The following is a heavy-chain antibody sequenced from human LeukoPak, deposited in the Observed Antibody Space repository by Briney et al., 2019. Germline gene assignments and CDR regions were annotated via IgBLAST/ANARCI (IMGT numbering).Heavy chain of an antibody. J-gene: IGHJ4*02. V-gene: IGHV4-61*10. CDR2: IYYSGST. D-gene: IGHD5-18*01. CDR1: GGSISSGSYY. Sequence: KASETLSLTCTVSGGSISSGSYYWSWIRQPAGKGLEWIGYIYYSGSTNYNPSLKSRVTISVDTSKNQFSLTLSSVAAADTAVYYCARGQKYKYGYTVTELGSGYFDYWGQGTLVTVSS. CDR3: ARGQKYKYGYTVTELGSGYFDY.